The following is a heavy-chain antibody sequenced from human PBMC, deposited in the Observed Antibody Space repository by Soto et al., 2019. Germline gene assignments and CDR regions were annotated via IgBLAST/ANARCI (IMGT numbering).Heavy chain of an antibody. CDR2: IRNKANYYTT. D-gene: IGHD4-4*01. CDR1: GFIFSDQY. CDR3: GRGGNPDSSTYGSGMDV. J-gene: IGHJ6*04. V-gene: IGHV3-72*01. Sequence: SLRLSCAASGFIFSDQYMDWVRQAPGKGLEWLGRIRNKANYYTTEYAASVKGRFTISREDSKSLLFLQMNSLKTDDTAIYFCGRGGNPDSSTYGSGMDVWGKGTTVTVSS.